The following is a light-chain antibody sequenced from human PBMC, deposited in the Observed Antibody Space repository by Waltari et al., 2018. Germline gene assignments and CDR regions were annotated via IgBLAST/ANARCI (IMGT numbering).Light chain of an antibody. Sequence: DIQMTQSPSTLSASVGDRVTIACGASQSISGWLAGYQQKPGKAPKRLIYDASNLESGVPSRFIGSGSGTEFTLTISSLQPDDFATYYCQQYSGLWTFGQGTKVEIK. CDR1: QSISGW. CDR2: DAS. CDR3: QQYSGLWT. V-gene: IGKV1-5*01. J-gene: IGKJ1*01.